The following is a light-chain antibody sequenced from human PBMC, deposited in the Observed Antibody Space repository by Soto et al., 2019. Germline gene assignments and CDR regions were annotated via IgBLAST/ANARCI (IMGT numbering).Light chain of an antibody. CDR1: QSISSW. J-gene: IGKJ1*01. V-gene: IGKV1-5*03. CDR2: KAS. Sequence: DIQMTQSPSTLSASVGDRVTITCRASQSISSWLAWYQQKPGKAPKLLIYKASSLESGVPSRFIGSGSGTEFTLTIGSLQTDEFATYYCQQYNSFPTFGKGTKVEIK. CDR3: QQYNSFPT.